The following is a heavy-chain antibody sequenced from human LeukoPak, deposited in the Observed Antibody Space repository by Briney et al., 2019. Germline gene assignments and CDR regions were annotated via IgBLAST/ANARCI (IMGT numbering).Heavy chain of an antibody. CDR1: GFTFSSYS. D-gene: IGHD4-17*01. V-gene: IGHV3-21*01. CDR3: ARQGPYGDYSH. J-gene: IGHJ4*02. Sequence: GGSLRLSCAASGFTFSSYSMNWVRQAPGKGLEWVSSISSSSYISYADSVKGRFTISRGNAKNSLFLQINSLRAEDTAVYYCARQGPYGDYSHWGQGTMVTVSS. CDR2: ISSSSYI.